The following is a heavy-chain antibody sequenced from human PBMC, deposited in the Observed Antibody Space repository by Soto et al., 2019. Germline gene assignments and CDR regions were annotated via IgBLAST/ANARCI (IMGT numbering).Heavy chain of an antibody. CDR1: GGSFSGYY. J-gene: IGHJ5*02. V-gene: IGHV4-34*01. Sequence: SETLSLTCAVYGGSFSGYYWSWIRQPPGKGLEWIGEINHSGSTNYNPSLESRVTISVDTSKNQFSLKLSSVTAADTAVYYCARGKHHYYDSSGYSWFDPWGQGTLVTVSS. D-gene: IGHD3-22*01. CDR2: INHSGST. CDR3: ARGKHHYYDSSGYSWFDP.